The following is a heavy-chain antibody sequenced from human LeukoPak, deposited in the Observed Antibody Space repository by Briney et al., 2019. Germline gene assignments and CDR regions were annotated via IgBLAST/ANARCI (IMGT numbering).Heavy chain of an antibody. CDR2: ISLFNGNT. CDR1: GYTLTSYG. V-gene: IGHV1-18*01. Sequence: GASVKVSCKASGYTLTSYGISWVRQAPGQGPEWMGWISLFNGNTKYAHNVQGRVTLTTDTSTSTAFMEGRSLRSDDTAVYYCASDTFGEAVYSMDVWGQGTTVTV. D-gene: IGHD3-10*01. CDR3: ASDTFGEAVYSMDV. J-gene: IGHJ6*02.